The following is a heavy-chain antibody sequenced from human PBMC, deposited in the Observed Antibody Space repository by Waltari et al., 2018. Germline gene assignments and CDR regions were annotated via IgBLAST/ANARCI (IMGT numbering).Heavy chain of an antibody. CDR1: GGSFSGYY. Sequence: QVQLQQWGAGLLKPSETLSLTCAVYGGSFSGYYWSWIRQPPGKGLEWIGEINHSGSTNYNPSLKSRVTISVDTSKNQFSLKLSSVTAADTAVYYCAATPYSSSWYGIPEGYYFDYWGQGTLVTVSS. CDR3: AATPYSSSWYGIPEGYYFDY. CDR2: INHSGST. V-gene: IGHV4-34*01. J-gene: IGHJ4*02. D-gene: IGHD6-13*01.